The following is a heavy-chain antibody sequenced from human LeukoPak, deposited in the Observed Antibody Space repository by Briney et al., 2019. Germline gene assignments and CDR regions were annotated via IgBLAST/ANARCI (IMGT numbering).Heavy chain of an antibody. CDR2: IYYSGIA. CDR3: ARAVQASLQPRFDP. CDR1: GDSITSGDYY. Sequence: SETLSLTCTVSGDSITSGDYYWSWIRQPPGKGLEWIGYIYYSGIAYYHPSLKSRVSISVETSKNRFSLNLNFVTAADTGVYFCARAVQASLQPRFDPWGLGTLVTVSS. V-gene: IGHV4-30-4*08. D-gene: IGHD3-16*02. J-gene: IGHJ5*02.